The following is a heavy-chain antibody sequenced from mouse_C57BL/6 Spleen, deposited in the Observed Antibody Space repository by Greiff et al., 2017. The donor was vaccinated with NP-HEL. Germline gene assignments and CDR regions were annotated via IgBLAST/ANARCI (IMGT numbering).Heavy chain of an antibody. V-gene: IGHV1-4*01. J-gene: IGHJ4*01. Sequence: VKLQESGAELARPGASVKMSCKASGYTFTSYTMHWVKQRPGQGLEWIGYINPSSGYTKYNQKFKDKATLTAEKSSSTAYMQLSSLTSEDSAVYYCARWGTTVVAHYAMDYWGQGTSVTVSS. CDR2: INPSSGYT. CDR1: GYTFTSYT. CDR3: ARWGTTVVAHYAMDY. D-gene: IGHD1-1*01.